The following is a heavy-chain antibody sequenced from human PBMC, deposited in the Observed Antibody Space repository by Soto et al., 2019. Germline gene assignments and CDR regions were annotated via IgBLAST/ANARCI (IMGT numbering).Heavy chain of an antibody. J-gene: IGHJ3*02. D-gene: IGHD1-26*01. CDR2: IYYSGST. CDR1: GGSISSYY. V-gene: IGHV4-59*08. CDR3: ARRYGSAFDI. Sequence: QVQLQESGPGLVKPSETLSLTCTVSGGSISSYYWSWIRQPPGKGLEWIGYIYYSGSTNYNPSLKSGVTISVDTSKNQFSLRPSSVTAADTAVYYCARRYGSAFDIWGQRTMVTVSS.